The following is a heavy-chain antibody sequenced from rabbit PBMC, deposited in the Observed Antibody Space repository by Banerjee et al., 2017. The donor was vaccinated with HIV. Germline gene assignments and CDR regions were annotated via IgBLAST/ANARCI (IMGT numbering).Heavy chain of an antibody. J-gene: IGHJ4*01. CDR2: IVTGNGNA. CDR1: GFDFGSFG. CDR3: ARERDIIVAVAFNL. V-gene: IGHV1S47*01. D-gene: IGHD1-1*01. Sequence: QEQLVESGGGLVQPGGTLTLTCKASGFDFGSFGMFWVRQAPGKGPEWIACIVTGNGNAFTSSWMNVQFTISRSTSLATVTLQVPILTVTDAATYFCARERDIIVAVAFNLWGPGTLVTVS.